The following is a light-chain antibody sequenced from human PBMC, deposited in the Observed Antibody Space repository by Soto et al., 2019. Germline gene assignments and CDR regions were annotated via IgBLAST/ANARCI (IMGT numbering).Light chain of an antibody. CDR3: CSFGGSGYV. Sequence: QSALTQPASVSGSPGQSITISCSGTTSDVGIVSWYQHHPGKAPKLMIHEVTKRPSGVSDRFSGSKSGNSASLTISGLQAEDEADYFCCSFGGSGYVFGTWTKVT. CDR2: EVT. V-gene: IGLV2-23*02. J-gene: IGLJ1*01. CDR1: TSDVGI.